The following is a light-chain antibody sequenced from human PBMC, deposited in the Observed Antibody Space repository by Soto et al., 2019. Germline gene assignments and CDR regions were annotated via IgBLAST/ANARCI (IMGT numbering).Light chain of an antibody. CDR3: QQYGSSGT. CDR2: GAS. V-gene: IGKV3-20*01. CDR1: QSVSSN. J-gene: IGKJ1*01. Sequence: IVMAQSPATLSVSSGARATLSCRASQSVSSNLAWYQQKPGQAPRLLIYGASNRATGIPDRFSGSGSGTDFTLTISRLEPEDFAVYYCQQYGSSGTFGQGTKVDIK.